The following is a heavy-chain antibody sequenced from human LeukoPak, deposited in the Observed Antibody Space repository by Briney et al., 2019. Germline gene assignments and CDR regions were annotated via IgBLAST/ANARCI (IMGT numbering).Heavy chain of an antibody. Sequence: GGSLRLSCAASGFTFSSYGMPWVRQAPGKGLEWVAVISYDGSNKYYADSVKGRFTISRDNSKNTLYLQMNSLRAEDTAVYYCAKDRVLLWFGEEFDYWGQGTLVTVSS. D-gene: IGHD3-10*01. CDR1: GFTFSSYG. J-gene: IGHJ4*02. V-gene: IGHV3-30*18. CDR2: ISYDGSNK. CDR3: AKDRVLLWFGEEFDY.